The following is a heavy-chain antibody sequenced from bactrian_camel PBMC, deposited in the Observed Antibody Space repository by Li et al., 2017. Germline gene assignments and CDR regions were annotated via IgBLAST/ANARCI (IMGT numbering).Heavy chain of an antibody. CDR2: IQTDGST. D-gene: IGHD2*01. CDR3: AAFVWSGGRCSDFGY. J-gene: IGHJ6*01. CDR1: GFTWSSYC. Sequence: VQLVESGGGSVQAGGSLSLSCAISGFTWSSYCMGWFRQAPGEEPEGVAAIQTDGSTSYADFAKGRFTISQDNAKNTLYLQMNSLKPEDTAMYYCAAFVWSGGRCSDFGYWGQGTQVTVS. V-gene: IGHV3S42*01.